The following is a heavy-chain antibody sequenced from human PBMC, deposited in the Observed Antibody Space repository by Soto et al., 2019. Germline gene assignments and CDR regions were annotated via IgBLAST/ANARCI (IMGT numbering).Heavy chain of an antibody. CDR3: VRVPLAPMIVVAPFDY. CDR1: GGSVSSGSYY. CDR2: IYYSGST. D-gene: IGHD3-22*01. V-gene: IGHV4-61*01. J-gene: IGHJ4*02. Sequence: QVQLQESGPGLVKPSETLSLTCTVSGGSVSSGSYYWSWIRQPPGKGLEWIGYIYYSGSTNYNPSLKSRVTKSXXTXKXXFSLKLSSVTAADTAVYYCVRVPLAPMIVVAPFDYWGQGTLVTVSS.